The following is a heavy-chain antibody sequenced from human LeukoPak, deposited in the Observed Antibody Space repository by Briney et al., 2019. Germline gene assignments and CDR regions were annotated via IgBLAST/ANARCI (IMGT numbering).Heavy chain of an antibody. D-gene: IGHD2-15*01. J-gene: IGHJ5*02. CDR1: GFTFSSYW. Sequence: GGSLRLSCAASGFTFSSYWMSWVRQAPGKGLEWVANIKQDGSEKYYVDSVKGRFTISTDSAKNSVSLQMNSLRPEDTAVYYCTPPCAGFAPWGQRTLVTASS. CDR3: TPPCAGFAP. CDR2: IKQDGSEK. V-gene: IGHV3-7*01.